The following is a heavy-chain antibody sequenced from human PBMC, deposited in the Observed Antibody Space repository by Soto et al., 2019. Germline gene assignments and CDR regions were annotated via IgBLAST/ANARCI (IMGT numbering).Heavy chain of an antibody. CDR3: AREGLDCSSTSCHYYYYYGMDV. V-gene: IGHV5-51*01. CDR2: IYPGDSDT. Sequence: EESLKISCKGSGYSFTSYWIGWVRQMPGKGLEWMGIIYPGDSDTRYSPSFQGQVTISADRSISTAYLQWSSLKASDTAMYYCAREGLDCSSTSCHYYYYYGMDVWGQGTTVTVSS. CDR1: GYSFTSYW. D-gene: IGHD2-2*01. J-gene: IGHJ6*02.